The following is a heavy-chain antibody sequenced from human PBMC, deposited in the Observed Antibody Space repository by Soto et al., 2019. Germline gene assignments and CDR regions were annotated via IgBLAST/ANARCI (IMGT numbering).Heavy chain of an antibody. CDR1: GFPFTKAW. CDR2: IRSKTSSETR. CDR3: TTDGFTGIVGI. Sequence: GGSLRLSCAASGFPFTKAWMTWVRQAPGKGLEWVGRIRSKTSSETREYAAPVKGRFTISRDDSKNMLYLQMNSLKIEDTGVYYCTTDGFTGIVGIWGQGTMVTVSS. D-gene: IGHD3-22*01. J-gene: IGHJ3*02. V-gene: IGHV3-15*01.